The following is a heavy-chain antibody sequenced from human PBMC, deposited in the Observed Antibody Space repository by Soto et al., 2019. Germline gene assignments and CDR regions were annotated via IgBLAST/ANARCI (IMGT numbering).Heavy chain of an antibody. J-gene: IGHJ3*02. V-gene: IGHV3-48*01. Sequence: GGSLRLSCAASGFTFSSYSMNWVRQAPGKGLEWVSYISSSSSTIYYADSVKGRFTISRDNAKNSLYLQMNSLRAEDTVVYYCARGPSRAVAVAFDIWGQGTMVTVSS. CDR2: ISSSSSTI. CDR3: ARGPSRAVAVAFDI. D-gene: IGHD6-19*01. CDR1: GFTFSSYS.